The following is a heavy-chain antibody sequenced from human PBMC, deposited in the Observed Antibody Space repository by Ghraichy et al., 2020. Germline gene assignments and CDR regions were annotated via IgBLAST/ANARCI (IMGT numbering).Heavy chain of an antibody. Sequence: SETLSLTCTVSRGSIRSYYWSWIRQPPGKGLEWIGDISYSGSTSYSPSLKSRVTILVDTSKNQFSLKLSSVTAADTALYYCARDFPYYYDNSGYRGYFDYWGHGLLAT. J-gene: IGHJ4*01. CDR1: RGSIRSYY. D-gene: IGHD3-22*01. V-gene: IGHV4-59*01. CDR3: ARDFPYYYDNSGYRGYFDY. CDR2: ISYSGST.